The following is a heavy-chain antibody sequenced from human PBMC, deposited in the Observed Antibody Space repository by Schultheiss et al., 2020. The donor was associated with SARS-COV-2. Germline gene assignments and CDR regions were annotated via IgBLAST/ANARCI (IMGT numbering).Heavy chain of an antibody. CDR1: GGSFSGYY. Sequence: SETLSLTCAVYGGSFSGYYWSWIRQPPGKGLEWIGEINHSGSTNYNPSLKSRVTISVDKSKNQFSLKLSSVTAADTAVYYCARHYDSSGYSPNPTHHYFDYWGQGTLVTVSS. D-gene: IGHD3-22*01. J-gene: IGHJ4*02. CDR2: INHSGST. V-gene: IGHV4-34*01. CDR3: ARHYDSSGYSPNPTHHYFDY.